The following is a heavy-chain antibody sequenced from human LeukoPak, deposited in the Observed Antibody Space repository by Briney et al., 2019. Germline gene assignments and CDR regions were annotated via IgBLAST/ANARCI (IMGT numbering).Heavy chain of an antibody. J-gene: IGHJ5*02. Sequence: SETLSLTCAVYGGSFSGYYWTYIRQPPGKGLEWIGEINHSGSTNYNPSLKSRVTISVDTSKNQFSLKLSSVTAADTAVYYCARSHYYDSSGSHNDWFDPWGQGTLVTVSS. V-gene: IGHV4-34*01. CDR2: INHSGST. D-gene: IGHD3-22*01. CDR1: GGSFSGYY. CDR3: ARSHYYDSSGSHNDWFDP.